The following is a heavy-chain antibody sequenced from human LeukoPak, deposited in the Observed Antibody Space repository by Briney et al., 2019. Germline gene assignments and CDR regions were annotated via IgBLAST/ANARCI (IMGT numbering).Heavy chain of an antibody. CDR2: SGSGGST. D-gene: IGHD3-10*01. Sequence: PGGSLRLSCAASGVTFSSYAMSWVRQAPGKGLECVSVSGSGGSTHYADSVKGRFTISRDNSKNTLYLQMNSLRVEDTAVYYCASDYGSGSASFDYWGQGTLVTVSS. CDR1: GVTFSSYA. CDR3: ASDYGSGSASFDY. J-gene: IGHJ4*02. V-gene: IGHV3-23*01.